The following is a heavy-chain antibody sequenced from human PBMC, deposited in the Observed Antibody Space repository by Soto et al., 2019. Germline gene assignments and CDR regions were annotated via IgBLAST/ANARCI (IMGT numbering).Heavy chain of an antibody. V-gene: IGHV3-30*18. CDR2: ISYDGILK. D-gene: IGHD3-10*01. CDR3: AKDFKISGGHYGSLNYYYGMDV. J-gene: IGHJ6*02. Sequence: GGSLRLSCEASGFTFSAFGMHWVRQAPGKGLEWVAIISYDGILKYYADSVKGRFTISRDTSKSALYLQMNSLRPEDTAVYYCAKDFKISGGHYGSLNYYYGMDVWGQGTAVTVSS. CDR1: GFTFSAFG.